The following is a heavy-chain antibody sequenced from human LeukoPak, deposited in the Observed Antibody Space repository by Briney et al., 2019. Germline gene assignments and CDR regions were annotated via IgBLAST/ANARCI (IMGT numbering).Heavy chain of an antibody. CDR2: FSAYNGNT. D-gene: IGHD3-22*01. CDR1: GYTFTSYG. J-gene: IGHJ6*02. V-gene: IGHV1-18*01. CDR3: ARFRNYYDSSGYSAYYYYYYGMDV. Sequence: ASVKVSCKASGYTFTSYGISWVRQAPGQGLEWMGWFSAYNGNTNYAQKLQGRVTMTTDTSTSTAYMEPRSLRSDDTAVYYCARFRNYYDSSGYSAYYYYYYGMDVWGQGTTVTVSS.